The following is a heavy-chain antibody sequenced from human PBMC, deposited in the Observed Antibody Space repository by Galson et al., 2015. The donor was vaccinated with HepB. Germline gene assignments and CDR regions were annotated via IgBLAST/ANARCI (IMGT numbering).Heavy chain of an antibody. D-gene: IGHD3-9*01. Sequence: SLRLSCAASGFTFSSYWMHWVRQAPGKGLVWVARINSDGSSTSYADSVKCRFTISRDNAKNTLYLQMNSLRAEDTAVYYCARDLTYYDSLTGSFVKYFDYWGQGTLVTVSS. CDR1: GFTFSSYW. J-gene: IGHJ4*02. CDR3: ARDLTYYDSLTGSFVKYFDY. V-gene: IGHV3-74*01. CDR2: INSDGSST.